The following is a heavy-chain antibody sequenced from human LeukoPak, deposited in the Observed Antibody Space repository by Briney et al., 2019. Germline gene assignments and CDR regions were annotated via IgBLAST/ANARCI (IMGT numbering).Heavy chain of an antibody. CDR1: GYTFTGYY. V-gene: IGHV1-2*02. D-gene: IGHD3-10*01. CDR3: ARALWFGELLAPGNGMDV. CDR2: INPNSGGT. J-gene: IGHJ6*02. Sequence: GASVKVSCKASGYTFTGYYMHWVRQAPGQGLEWMGWINPNSGGTNYAQKFQGRVTMTRDTSISTAYMELSRLRSDDTAVYYCARALWFGELLAPGNGMDVWGQGTTVTVSS.